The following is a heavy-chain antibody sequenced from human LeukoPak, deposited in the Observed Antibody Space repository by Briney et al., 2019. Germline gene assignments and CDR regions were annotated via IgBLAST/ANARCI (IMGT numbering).Heavy chain of an antibody. Sequence: SETLSLTCTVSGGSISSYYWSWIRQPAGKGLEWIGRIYTGGSTNYNPSLKSRVTMSVDTSKNQFSLKLSSVTAADTAVYYCARAPYSSSWYYYYGMDVWGQGTTVTVSS. CDR3: ARAPYSSSWYYYYGMDV. J-gene: IGHJ6*02. CDR1: GGSISSYY. V-gene: IGHV4-4*07. CDR2: IYTGGST. D-gene: IGHD6-13*01.